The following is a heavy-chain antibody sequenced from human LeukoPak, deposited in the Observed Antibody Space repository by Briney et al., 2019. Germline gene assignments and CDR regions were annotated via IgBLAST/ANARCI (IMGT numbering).Heavy chain of an antibody. CDR2: ISYDGSNK. D-gene: IGHD6-19*01. Sequence: SCKASGYTFTSYGMHWVRQAPGKGLEWVAVISYDGSNKYYADSVKGRFTISRDNSKNTLYLQMNSLRADDTAFYYCAKATDSSGWSAFDYWGQGTVVAVSS. J-gene: IGHJ4*02. CDR3: AKATDSSGWSAFDY. V-gene: IGHV3-30*18. CDR1: GYTFTSYG.